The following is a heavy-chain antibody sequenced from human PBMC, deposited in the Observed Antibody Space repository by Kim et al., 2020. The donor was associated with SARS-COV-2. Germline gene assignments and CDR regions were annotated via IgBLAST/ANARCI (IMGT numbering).Heavy chain of an antibody. V-gene: IGHV4-39*01. Sequence: TYYNPSLKSRVTISVDTSKNQFSLKLSSVTAAYTAVYYCARLSQDTGTDYWGQGTLVTVSS. CDR3: ARLSQDTGTDY. D-gene: IGHD4-17*01. J-gene: IGHJ4*02. CDR2: T.